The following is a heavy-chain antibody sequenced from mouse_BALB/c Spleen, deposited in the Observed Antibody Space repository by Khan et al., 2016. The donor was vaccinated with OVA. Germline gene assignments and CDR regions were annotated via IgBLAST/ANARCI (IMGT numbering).Heavy chain of an antibody. CDR3: AREGVRGVAMDY. Sequence: QVQLQQSGPELVKPGASVKISCKASGYTFTAYGINWVKQRPGQGLEWIGWIYPGDGSTQYNEDFKGKATLTADRYSNTAYMQLSSLTSANYAVLFCAREGVRGVAMDYWGQGTSVSVSS. D-gene: IGHD1-1*01. CDR1: GYTFTAYG. J-gene: IGHJ4*01. V-gene: IGHV1S56*01. CDR2: IYPGDGST.